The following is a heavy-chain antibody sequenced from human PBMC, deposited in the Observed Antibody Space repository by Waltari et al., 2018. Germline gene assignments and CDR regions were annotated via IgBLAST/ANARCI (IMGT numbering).Heavy chain of an antibody. J-gene: IGHJ3*01. CDR3: ASPGATGAFVGFDV. Sequence: QLQLQESGPGLVKPSETLSLTCTVSGGSISSSSYYWGWIRQPPGKGLEWIGSIYYSGSTYYNPSLKSRVIISVDTSKNQFSLKLSSVTAADTAVYYCASPGATGAFVGFDVWGQGKMVTVSS. CDR1: GGSISSSSYY. V-gene: IGHV4-39*07. D-gene: IGHD1-26*01. CDR2: IYYSGST.